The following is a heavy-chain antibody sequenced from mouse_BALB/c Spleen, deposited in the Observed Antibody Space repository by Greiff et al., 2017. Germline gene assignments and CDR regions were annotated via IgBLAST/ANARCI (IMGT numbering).Heavy chain of an antibody. V-gene: IGHV5-12-1*01. CDR2: ISSGGGST. CDR3: ARRDRYWYFDV. CDR1: GFAFSSYD. J-gene: IGHJ1*01. Sequence: EVKLMESGGGLVKPGGSLKLSCAASGFAFSSYDMSWVRQTPEKRLEWVAYISSGGGSTYYPDTVKGRFTISRDNAKNTLYLQMSSLKSEDTAMYYCARRDRYWYFDVWGAGTTVTVSS.